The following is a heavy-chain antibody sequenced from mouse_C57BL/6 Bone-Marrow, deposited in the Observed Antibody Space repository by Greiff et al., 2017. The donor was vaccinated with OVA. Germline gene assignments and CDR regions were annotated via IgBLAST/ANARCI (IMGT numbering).Heavy chain of an antibody. CDR1: GFTFSDYY. D-gene: IGHD1-1*01. Sequence: EVKVVESEGGLVQPGSSMKLSCTASGFTFSDYYMAWVRQVPEKGLEWVANINYDGSSTYYLDSLKSRFIISRDNAKNILYLQMSSLKSEDTATYYCARGDGSDFDYWGQGTTLTVSS. CDR3: ARGDGSDFDY. J-gene: IGHJ2*01. V-gene: IGHV5-16*01. CDR2: INYDGSST.